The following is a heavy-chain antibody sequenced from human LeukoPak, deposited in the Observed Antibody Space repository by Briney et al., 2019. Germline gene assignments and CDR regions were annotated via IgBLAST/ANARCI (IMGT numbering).Heavy chain of an antibody. J-gene: IGHJ3*02. CDR2: IYSDDRT. CDR3: AREVMAKRRAFDI. V-gene: IGHV3-53*04. Sequence: PGGSLRLSCAASGFTFSIYAMSWVRQAPGKGLEWVSVIYSDDRTYYADSVKGRFTISRHTSKKTLYLQMNSLRAEDTAVYYCAREVMAKRRAFDIWGQGTVVTVSS. D-gene: IGHD2-8*01. CDR1: GFTFSIYA.